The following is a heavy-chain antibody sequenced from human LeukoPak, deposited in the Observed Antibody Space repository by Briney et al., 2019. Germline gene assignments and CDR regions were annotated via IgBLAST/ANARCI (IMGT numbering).Heavy chain of an antibody. V-gene: IGHV3-48*02. D-gene: IGHD3-22*01. CDR1: GSTFSNYN. CDR2: ITTSSSNI. CDR3: AREWSYDSSDYYYL. Sequence: PGGSPRLSCAASGSTFSNYNMNWVRQAPGKGLEWVSYITTSSSNIAYADSVKGRFTISRDNAKSSLYLQMNSLRDEDTAVYYCAREWSYDSSDYYYLWGQGTLVTVSS. J-gene: IGHJ4*02.